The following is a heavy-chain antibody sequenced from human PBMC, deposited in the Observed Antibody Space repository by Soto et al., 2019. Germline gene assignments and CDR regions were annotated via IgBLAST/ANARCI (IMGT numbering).Heavy chain of an antibody. V-gene: IGHV1-69*12. D-gene: IGHD1-7*01. CDR2: IIPIFGTA. Sequence: QVQLVQSGAEVKKPGSSVKVSCKASGGTFSSYAISWVRQAPGQGLEWMGGIIPIFGTANYAQKFQGRVTITAEESTSTAYMELSSLRSEDTAVYYCARGKPGPTPYYYYYGMDVWGQGTTVTVSS. CDR3: ARGKPGPTPYYYYYGMDV. CDR1: GGTFSSYA. J-gene: IGHJ6*02.